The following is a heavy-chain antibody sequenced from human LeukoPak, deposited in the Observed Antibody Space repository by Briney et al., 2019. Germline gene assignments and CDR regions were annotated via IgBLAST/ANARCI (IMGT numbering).Heavy chain of an antibody. J-gene: IGHJ4*02. CDR3: ARNGEGGSYQPYFDY. Sequence: ASAKVSCKASGYTFTGYYMHWVRQAPGQGLEWMGWINPNSGGTNYAQKFQGRVTMTRDTSISTAYMELSRLRSDDTAVYYCARNGEGGSYQPYFDYWGQGTLVTVSS. D-gene: IGHD1-26*01. CDR1: GYTFTGYY. CDR2: INPNSGGT. V-gene: IGHV1-2*02.